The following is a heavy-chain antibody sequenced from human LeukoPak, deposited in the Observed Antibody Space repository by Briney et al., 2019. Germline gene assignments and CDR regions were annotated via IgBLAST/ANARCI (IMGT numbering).Heavy chain of an antibody. CDR3: ARDPMIVNSPNAFDI. D-gene: IGHD3-22*01. J-gene: IGHJ3*02. V-gene: IGHV3-33*08. CDR1: GFTFSSYD. CDR2: IWYDGSNK. Sequence: TGGSLRLSCVAPGFTFSSYDMNWVRQAPGKGLEWVAVIWYDGSNKYYADSVKGRFTISRDNSKNTLYLQMNSLRAEDTAVYYCARDPMIVNSPNAFDIWGQGTMVTVSS.